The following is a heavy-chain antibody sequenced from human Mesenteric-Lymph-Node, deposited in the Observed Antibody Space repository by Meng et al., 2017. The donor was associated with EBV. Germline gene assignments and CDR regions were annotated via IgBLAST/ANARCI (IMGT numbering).Heavy chain of an antibody. CDR3: ARDRLTAMVKGGWFDP. CDR1: GARVSSNSAA. D-gene: IGHD5-18*01. V-gene: IGHV6-1*01. CDR2: TYYRSKWYN. J-gene: IGHJ5*02. Sequence: QVQLHQSGPGLVXXXXXLPLTCXXXGARVSSNSAAWNWIRQSPSRGLEWAGRTYYRSKWYNDYAVSVKSRITINPGTSKNQFSLQLNSVTPEDTAVYYCARDRLTAMVKGGWFDPWGQGTLVTVSS.